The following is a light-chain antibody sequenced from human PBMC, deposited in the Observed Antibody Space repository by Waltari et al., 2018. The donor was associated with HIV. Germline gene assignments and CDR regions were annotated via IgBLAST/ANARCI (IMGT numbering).Light chain of an antibody. CDR1: KLGDKY. V-gene: IGLV3-1*01. CDR3: QSYDSGRRV. J-gene: IGLJ3*02. CDR2: QDS. Sequence: SYELTQPPSVSVSPGQTASITCSGDKLGDKYACWYQQKPGQSPVLVIYQDSKRPSGVPDRFSGSKSGTSASLAITGLQAEDEADYYCQSYDSGRRVFGGGTKLAVL.